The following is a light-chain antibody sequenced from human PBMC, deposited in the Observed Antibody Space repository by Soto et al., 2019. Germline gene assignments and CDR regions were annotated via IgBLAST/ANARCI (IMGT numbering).Light chain of an antibody. CDR1: HSNMGRNY. CDR2: RND. V-gene: IGLV1-47*01. Sequence: QAVVTQTPSASGTPGQRVTISCSGSHSNMGRNYVYWYQQVPGTAPKLLMYRNDVRPSGVPDRITGSKSGTSASLAISGLRSEDEADYYCAVWDSSLNGVAFGGGTKLTVL. CDR3: AVWDSSLNGVA. J-gene: IGLJ2*01.